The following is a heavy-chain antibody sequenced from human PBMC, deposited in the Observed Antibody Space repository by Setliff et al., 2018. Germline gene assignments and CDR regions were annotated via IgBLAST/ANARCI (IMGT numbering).Heavy chain of an antibody. CDR3: VREGVDSRSSTDYRYYMDV. CDR1: GATFSSYG. J-gene: IGHJ6*03. CDR2: TIPMFGTT. D-gene: IGHD3-22*01. V-gene: IGHV1-69*05. Sequence: SVKVSCKASGATFSSYGISWVRQAPGQGLEWMGGTIPMFGTTEYAQRFQGRLTIITDESTNTAFMQLSSLRSDDTAVYYCVREGVDSRSSTDYRYYMDVWGKGTTVTVSS.